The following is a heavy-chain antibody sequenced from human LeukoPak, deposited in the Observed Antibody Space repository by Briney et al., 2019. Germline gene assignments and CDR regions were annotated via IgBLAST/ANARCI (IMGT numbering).Heavy chain of an antibody. V-gene: IGHV1-2*02. D-gene: IGHD1-26*01. Sequence: ASVKVSCKASGYTFTGYYMHWVRQAPGQGLEWMGWINPNSGGTNYAQKFQGRVTMTRDTSISTAYMELSRLRSDDTAVYYCARVRGSYDEIPDNWFDPWGQGTLVTVSS. J-gene: IGHJ5*02. CDR2: INPNSGGT. CDR3: ARVRGSYDEIPDNWFDP. CDR1: GYTFTGYY.